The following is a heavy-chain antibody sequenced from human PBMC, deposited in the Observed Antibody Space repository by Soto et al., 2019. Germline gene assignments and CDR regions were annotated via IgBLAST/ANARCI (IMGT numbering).Heavy chain of an antibody. CDR1: GFTFRNYW. CDR3: TRGLYSTIY. CDR2: IKEDGSET. D-gene: IGHD2-8*01. Sequence: RRLSCAASGFTFRNYWMKWVRQAPGKGLEWVANIKEDGSETYYADSVKGRFTISRDNAKNSLFLQMNSLRAEDTALYFCTRGLYSTIYWGQGALVTVSS. V-gene: IGHV3-7*03. J-gene: IGHJ4*02.